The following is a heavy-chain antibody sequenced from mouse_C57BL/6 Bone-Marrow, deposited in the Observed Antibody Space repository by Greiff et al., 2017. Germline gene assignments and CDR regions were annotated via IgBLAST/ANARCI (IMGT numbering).Heavy chain of an antibody. CDR1: GFSLTSYG. Sequence: QVQLQQSGPGLVQPSQSLSITCTVSGFSLTSYGVHWVRQSPGKGLEWLGVIWSGGSTDYNAAFISRLSISKDNSKSQVFFKMNSLQADDTAIYYSASQLGRDAMDSWGLRNPVTLSP. CDR3: ASQLGRDAMDS. D-gene: IGHD4-1*02. CDR2: IWSGGST. V-gene: IGHV2-2*01. J-gene: IGHJ4*01.